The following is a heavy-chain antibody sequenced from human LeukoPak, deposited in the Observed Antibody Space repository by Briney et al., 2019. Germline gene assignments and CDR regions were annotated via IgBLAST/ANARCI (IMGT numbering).Heavy chain of an antibody. Sequence: GGSLRLSCAASGFTFSSYAMHWVRQAPGKGLEWVSAISGSGGSTYYADSVKGRFTISRDNSKNTLYLQMNSLRAEDTAVYYCAKDGIAARFYYYYYMDVWGKGTTVTVSS. V-gene: IGHV3-23*01. J-gene: IGHJ6*03. CDR3: AKDGIAARFYYYYYMDV. CDR1: GFTFSSYA. D-gene: IGHD6-6*01. CDR2: ISGSGGST.